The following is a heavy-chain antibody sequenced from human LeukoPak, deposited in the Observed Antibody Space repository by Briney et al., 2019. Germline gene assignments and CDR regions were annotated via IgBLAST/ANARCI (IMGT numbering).Heavy chain of an antibody. J-gene: IGHJ5*02. CDR1: GGSFRGYS. CDR3: ARGPELWFEGTGHWFDA. CDR2: IDHSGSA. Sequence: PSETLSLTCTVHGGSFRGYSWTWIRQPPGKGLEWIGEIDHSGSAKYNSSLKSRLTMSVDTSTNQVSLKLKSVTAADAAVYYCARGPELWFEGTGHWFDAWGQGTRVIVSS. D-gene: IGHD3-10*01. V-gene: IGHV4-34*01.